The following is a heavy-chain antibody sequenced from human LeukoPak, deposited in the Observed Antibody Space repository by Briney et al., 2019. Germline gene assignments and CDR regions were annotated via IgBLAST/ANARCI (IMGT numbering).Heavy chain of an antibody. J-gene: IGHJ6*02. CDR3: ASVYKNGMDV. CDR2: LNPSGGSS. Sequence: ASVKVSCKASGYTVTTYYMHRVRQAPGQGLEWMGILNPSGGSSSYAQKFQGRATLTRATSTSTVYMELSSLRSEDTAVYYCASVYKNGMDVWGQGTTVIVSS. V-gene: IGHV1-46*01. CDR1: GYTVTTYY. D-gene: IGHD5-24*01.